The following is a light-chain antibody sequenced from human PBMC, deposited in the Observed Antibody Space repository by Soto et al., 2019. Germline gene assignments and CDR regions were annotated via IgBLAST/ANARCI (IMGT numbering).Light chain of an antibody. CDR1: QSVRSDY. CDR2: GVS. Sequence: EIVLTQSPDTLSLSPGQRATRSCRASQSVRSDYFAWYQQKPGQAPRVIIFGVSTRATGVPDRFSGSGSGTDFTLTISRLEPEDFALYYCQQYGNSPLTFGGGTKVEIK. J-gene: IGKJ4*01. CDR3: QQYGNSPLT. V-gene: IGKV3-20*01.